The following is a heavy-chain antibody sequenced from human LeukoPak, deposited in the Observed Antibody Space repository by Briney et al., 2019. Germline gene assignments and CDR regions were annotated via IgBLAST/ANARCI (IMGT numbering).Heavy chain of an antibody. D-gene: IGHD2-15*01. Sequence: SGPTLVNPTQTLTLTCTFSGFSLSTSGVGVGWIRQPPGEALEWLALIYWDDDKRYSPSLKSRLTITKDTSKNQVVLTMTNMDPVDTATYYCAHSLGYCSGGSCPNWFDPWGQGTLVTVSS. CDR3: AHSLGYCSGGSCPNWFDP. V-gene: IGHV2-5*02. CDR2: IYWDDDK. J-gene: IGHJ5*02. CDR1: GFSLSTSGVG.